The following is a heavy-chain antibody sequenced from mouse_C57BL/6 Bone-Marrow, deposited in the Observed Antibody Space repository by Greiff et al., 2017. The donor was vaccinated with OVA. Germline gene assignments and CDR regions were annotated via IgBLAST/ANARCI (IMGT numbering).Heavy chain of an antibody. D-gene: IGHD1-1*01. CDR1: GYAFSSYW. CDR2: IYPGDGDT. J-gene: IGHJ4*01. Sequence: QVQLKESGPELVKPGASVKISCKASGYAFSSYWMNWVKQRPGQGLEWIGQIYPGDGDTNYNGKFNGKATLTADKSSSTAYMQLSSLTSEDSAVYFGARHPFITTVVDYAMDYWGQGTSVTVSS. V-gene: IGHV1-80*01. CDR3: ARHPFITTVVDYAMDY.